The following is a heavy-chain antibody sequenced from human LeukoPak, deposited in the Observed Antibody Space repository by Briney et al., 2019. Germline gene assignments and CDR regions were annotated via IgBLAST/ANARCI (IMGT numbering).Heavy chain of an antibody. J-gene: IGHJ4*02. CDR2: ISTSSSYI. V-gene: IGHV3-21*01. CDR3: AGYYYDSSGYYRLFDY. Sequence: GGSLRLPCAASGFTFNKYTMNWVRQAPGKGLEWVSSISTSSSYIYYADSVKGRFTISRDNAKNSLYLQMNSLRAEDTAVYYCAGYYYDSSGYYRLFDYWGQGTLVTVSA. D-gene: IGHD3-22*01. CDR1: GFTFNKYT.